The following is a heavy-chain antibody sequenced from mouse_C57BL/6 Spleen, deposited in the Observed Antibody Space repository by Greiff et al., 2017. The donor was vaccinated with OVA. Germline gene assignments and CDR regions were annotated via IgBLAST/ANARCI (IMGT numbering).Heavy chain of an antibody. J-gene: IGHJ1*03. V-gene: IGHV1-47*01. Sequence: QVQLKESGAELVKPGASVKMSCKASGYTFTTYPIEWMKQNHGKSLEWIGTFHPYNDDTKYNEKFKGKATLTVEKSSSTVYLELSRLTSDDSAVYYGARRGSYWYFEVWGTGTTVTVSS. CDR1: GYTFTTYP. CDR2: FHPYNDDT. CDR3: ARRGSYWYFEV.